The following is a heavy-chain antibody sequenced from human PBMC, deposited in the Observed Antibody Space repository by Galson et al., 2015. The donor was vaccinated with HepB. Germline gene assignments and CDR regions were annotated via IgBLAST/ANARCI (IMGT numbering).Heavy chain of an antibody. D-gene: IGHD2-21*02. V-gene: IGHV1-69*13. CDR2: IIPIFGTA. Sequence: SVKVSCKASGGTFSSYAISWVRQAPGQGLEWMGGIIPIFGTANYAQKFQGRVTITAGESTSTAYMELSSLRSEDTAVYYCARELVVVTAISFDPWGQGTLVTVSS. CDR3: ARELVVVTAISFDP. J-gene: IGHJ5*02. CDR1: GGTFSSYA.